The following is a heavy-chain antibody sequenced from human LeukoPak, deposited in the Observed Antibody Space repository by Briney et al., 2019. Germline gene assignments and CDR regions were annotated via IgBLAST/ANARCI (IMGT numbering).Heavy chain of an antibody. CDR3: ARESLLWFGESGEYYFDY. CDR1: GGTFSSYA. D-gene: IGHD3-10*01. J-gene: IGHJ4*02. Sequence: SVKVSCKASGGTFSSYAIGWVRQAPGQGLEWMGGIIPTFGTANYAQKFQGRVTITADESTSTAYMELSSLRSEDTAVYYCARESLLWFGESGEYYFDYWGQGTLATVSS. V-gene: IGHV1-69*01. CDR2: IIPTFGTA.